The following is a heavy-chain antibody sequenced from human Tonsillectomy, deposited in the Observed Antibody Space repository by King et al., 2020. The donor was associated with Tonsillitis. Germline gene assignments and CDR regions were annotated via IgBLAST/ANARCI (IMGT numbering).Heavy chain of an antibody. J-gene: IGHJ4*02. CDR1: VFTFSSYS. CDR3: ARDFVAVAAYFDY. Sequence: EVQLVESGGGLVQPGGSLRLSCAASVFTFSSYSMNWVRQAPGKGLEWVSYISSSSRTIYYADSVKGRLTISRANAKNSLYLQMNSLRAEDTAVYYCARDFVAVAAYFDYWGQGTLVTVSS. D-gene: IGHD6-19*01. CDR2: ISSSSRTI. V-gene: IGHV3-48*01.